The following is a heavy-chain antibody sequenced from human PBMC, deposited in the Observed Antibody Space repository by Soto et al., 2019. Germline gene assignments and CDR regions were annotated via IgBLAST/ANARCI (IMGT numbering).Heavy chain of an antibody. J-gene: IGHJ1*01. D-gene: IGHD3-16*02. CDR2: ISGSGGST. CDR3: AKDYYDYIWGSYRSIEYFQH. Sequence: EVQLLDSGGGLVQPGGSLRLSCAASGFTFSSYAMSWVRQAPGKGLEWVSAISGSGGSTYYADSVKGRFTISRDNSKNTLYLQMNSLRAEDTAVYYCAKDYYDYIWGSYRSIEYFQHWGQGTLVTVSS. CDR1: GFTFSSYA. V-gene: IGHV3-23*01.